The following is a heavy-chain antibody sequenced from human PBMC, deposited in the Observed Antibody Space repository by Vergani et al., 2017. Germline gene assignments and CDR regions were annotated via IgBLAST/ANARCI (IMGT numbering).Heavy chain of an antibody. J-gene: IGHJ4*02. D-gene: IGHD6-13*01. CDR3: ARVPPLYSRSRYNLNY. CDR2: SSGSGGST. CDR1: GFTFSRYA. Sequence: EVQLLESGGGLVQPGGSLRLSCAASGFTFSRYAMSWVRQAPGKGLEWVSASSGSGGSTYYADSVKGRFTISRDNSKNTLYLQMNSLRAEDTAVYYCARVPPLYSRSRYNLNYWGQGTLVTVSS. V-gene: IGHV3-23*01.